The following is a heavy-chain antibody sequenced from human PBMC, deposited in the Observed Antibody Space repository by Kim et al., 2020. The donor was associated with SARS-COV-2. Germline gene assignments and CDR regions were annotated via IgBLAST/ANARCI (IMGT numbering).Heavy chain of an antibody. Sequence: SETLSLTCAVYGGSFSGYYWSWIRQPPGKGLEWIGEINHSGSTNYNPSLKSRVTISVDTSKNQFSLKLSSVTAADTAVYYCARAHIVVVIANNWFDPWG. J-gene: IGHJ5*02. V-gene: IGHV4-34*01. CDR1: GGSFSGYY. CDR2: INHSGST. CDR3: ARAHIVVVIANNWFDP. D-gene: IGHD2-21*01.